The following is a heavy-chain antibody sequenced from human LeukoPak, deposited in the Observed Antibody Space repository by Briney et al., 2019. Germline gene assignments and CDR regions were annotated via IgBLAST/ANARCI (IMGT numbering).Heavy chain of an antibody. CDR1: GYTLTELS. Sequence: ASVKVSCKVSGYTLTELSMHWVRQAPGKGLEWMGGFDPEDGETIYAQKFQGRVTMTEDTSTDTAYMELSRLRSDDTAVYYCAVLAYCGGDCYRFRDYYYGMDVWGQGTTVTVSS. D-gene: IGHD2-21*02. CDR3: AVLAYCGGDCYRFRDYYYGMDV. J-gene: IGHJ6*02. V-gene: IGHV1-24*01. CDR2: FDPEDGET.